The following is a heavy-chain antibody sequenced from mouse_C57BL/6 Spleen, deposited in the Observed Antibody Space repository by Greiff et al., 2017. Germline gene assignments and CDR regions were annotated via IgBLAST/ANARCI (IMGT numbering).Heavy chain of an antibody. J-gene: IGHJ4*01. CDR3: TRVGYYGNPYAMDY. D-gene: IGHD2-1*01. Sequence: VQLKESGEGLVKPGGSLKLSCAASGFTFSSYAMSWVRQTPEKRLEWVAYISSGGDYIYYADTVKGRFTISRDNARNTLYLQMSSLKSEDTAMYYCTRVGYYGNPYAMDYWGQGTSVTVSS. CDR2: ISSGGDYI. CDR1: GFTFSSYA. V-gene: IGHV5-9-1*02.